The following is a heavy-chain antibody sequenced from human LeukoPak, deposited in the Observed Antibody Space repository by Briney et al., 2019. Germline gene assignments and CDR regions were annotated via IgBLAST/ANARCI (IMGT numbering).Heavy chain of an antibody. CDR3: ARSGYSYRGAFGI. D-gene: IGHD5-18*01. CDR2: ISSSSSYT. CDR1: GFTFSNYY. V-gene: IGHV3-11*03. Sequence: PGGSLRLSCAASGFTFSNYYMSWIRQAPGKGLEWVSYISSSSSYTNYADSVKGRFTISRDNAKNSLYLQMNSLRAEDTAVYYCARSGYSYRGAFGIWGQGTMVTVSS. J-gene: IGHJ3*02.